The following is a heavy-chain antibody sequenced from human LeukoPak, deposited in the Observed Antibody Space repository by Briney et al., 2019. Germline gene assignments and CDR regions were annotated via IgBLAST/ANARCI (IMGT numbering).Heavy chain of an antibody. V-gene: IGHV4-59*12. CDR3: ATDHLATAGYNWFDP. D-gene: IGHD6-13*01. CDR2: ISYNGSP. J-gene: IGHJ5*02. CDR1: GGSISSYY. Sequence: SETLSLTCTVSGGSISSYYWSWIRQPPGKGLEWIGYISYNGSPYYNPSLQTRVTISSDMSKNQFSLKLASVTAADTAVYYCATDHLATAGYNWFDPWGQGTLVTVSS.